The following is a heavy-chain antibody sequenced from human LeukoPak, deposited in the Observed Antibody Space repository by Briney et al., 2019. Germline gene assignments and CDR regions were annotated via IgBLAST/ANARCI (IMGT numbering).Heavy chain of an antibody. CDR2: IKSKTDGGTT. CDR3: TTSGNTAMATFGY. CDR1: GFTFSSYA. J-gene: IGHJ4*02. V-gene: IGHV3-15*01. D-gene: IGHD5-18*01. Sequence: PGGSLRLSCAASGFTFSSYAMSWVRQAPGKGLEWVGRIKSKTDGGTTDYAAPVKGRFTISRDDSKNTLYLQMNSLKTEDTAVYYCTTSGNTAMATFGYWGQGTLVTVSS.